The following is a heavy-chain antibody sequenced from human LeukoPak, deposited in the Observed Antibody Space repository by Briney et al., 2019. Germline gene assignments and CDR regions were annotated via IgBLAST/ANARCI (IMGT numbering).Heavy chain of an antibody. CDR3: ARDKRYCSSTSCYLYPFDI. J-gene: IGHJ3*02. CDR2: IIPIFGTA. Sequence: SVKVSCKASGGTFSSYAISWVRQAPGQGLEWMGGIIPIFGTANYAQKFQGRVTITTDESTSTAYMELSSPRSEDTAVYYCARDKRYCSSTSCYLYPFDIWGQGTMVTVSS. CDR1: GGTFSSYA. D-gene: IGHD2-2*01. V-gene: IGHV1-69*05.